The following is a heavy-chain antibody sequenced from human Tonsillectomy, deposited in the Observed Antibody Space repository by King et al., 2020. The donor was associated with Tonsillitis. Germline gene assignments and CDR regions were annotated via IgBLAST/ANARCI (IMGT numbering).Heavy chain of an antibody. CDR1: GYSFISYC. CDR2: IYPGDSDT. CDR3: ARCPWNPFWYFDL. D-gene: IGHD1-1*01. Sequence: QLVRSGAEVKKPGESLKFSCMGSGYSFISYCIGWVRQMPWKGLEWMGIIYPGDSDTRYRPSFQGQVTISADKSISTAYLQWSSLKASDTAMYYCARCPWNPFWYFDLWGRGTLVTVSS. V-gene: IGHV5-51*01. J-gene: IGHJ2*01.